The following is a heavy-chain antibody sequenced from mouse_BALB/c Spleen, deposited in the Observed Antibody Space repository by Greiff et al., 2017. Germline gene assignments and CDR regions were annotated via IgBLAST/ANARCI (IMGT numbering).Heavy chain of an antibody. D-gene: IGHD6-1*01. CDR3: ARNLYCFDY. Sequence: VQLQQSGPGLVKPSQSLSLTCSVTGYSFTSGYYWYWIRQFPGNKLEWMGYISYDGGNNYNPSLKNRISITLDTSKNQFFLKLNSVTTEDTATYYCARNLYCFDYWGQGTTRTVSS. J-gene: IGHJ2*01. CDR1: GYSFTSGYY. V-gene: IGHV3-6*02. CDR2: ISYDGGN.